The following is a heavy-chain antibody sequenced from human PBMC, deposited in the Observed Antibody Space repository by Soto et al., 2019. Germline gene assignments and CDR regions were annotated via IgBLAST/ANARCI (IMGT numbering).Heavy chain of an antibody. Sequence: GGSLRLSCAASGFTFSSYSMNWVRQAPGKGLEWVSYISSSSSTIYYADSVKGRFTISRDNAKNSLYLQMNSLRAEDTAVYYCARDPPRYCSGGSCHRFPDAFDIWGQGTMVTVSS. CDR2: ISSSSSTI. CDR3: ARDPPRYCSGGSCHRFPDAFDI. CDR1: GFTFSSYS. J-gene: IGHJ3*02. V-gene: IGHV3-48*01. D-gene: IGHD2-15*01.